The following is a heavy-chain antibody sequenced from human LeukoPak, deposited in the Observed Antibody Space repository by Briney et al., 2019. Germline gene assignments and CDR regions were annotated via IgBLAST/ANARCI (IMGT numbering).Heavy chain of an antibody. CDR3: ARGRIPDRSYYGRDV. Sequence: SETLSLTCAVYGGSFSGYYWSWIRQPPGKGLEWIGEINHSGSTNYNPSLKSRVTISVDTSKNQFSLKLSSVTAADTAVYYCARGRIPDRSYYGRDVWGQGTTVTVSS. V-gene: IGHV4-34*01. CDR1: GGSFSGYY. J-gene: IGHJ6*02. D-gene: IGHD2-15*01. CDR2: INHSGST.